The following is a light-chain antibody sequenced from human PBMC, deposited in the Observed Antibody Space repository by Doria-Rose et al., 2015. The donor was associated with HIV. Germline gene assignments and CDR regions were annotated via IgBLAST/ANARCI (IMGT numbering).Light chain of an antibody. Sequence: TQSPGTLSLSPGERATLSCRASQSFSSTYLAWYQQKPGQAPSLLIYDGSTRATGIPDRFSASGSGTDFTLTINRLEPEDFALYYCHRYGTSWTFGQGTKVEI. J-gene: IGKJ1*01. CDR2: DGS. V-gene: IGKV3-20*01. CDR1: QSFSSTY. CDR3: HRYGTSWT.